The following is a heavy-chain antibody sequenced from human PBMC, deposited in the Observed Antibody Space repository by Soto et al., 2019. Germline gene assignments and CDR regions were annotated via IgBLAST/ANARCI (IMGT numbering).Heavy chain of an antibody. CDR2: INWNIATI. D-gene: IGHD6-13*01. CDR1: GFTFNDYA. V-gene: IGHV3-9*01. Sequence: EVQLVESGGALVQPGGSLRLSCAASGFTFNDYAMHWVRQAPGKGLEWVSGINWNIATIAYADSVKGRFTISRDNAKNSLNLQMNSLRAEDTALYYYVKDAVSSFFEGFHNWGQGTLVAVSS. J-gene: IGHJ1*01. CDR3: VKDAVSSFFEGFHN.